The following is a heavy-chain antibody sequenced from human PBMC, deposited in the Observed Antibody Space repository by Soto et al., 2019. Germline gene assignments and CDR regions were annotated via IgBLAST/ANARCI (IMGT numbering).Heavy chain of an antibody. D-gene: IGHD3-10*01. CDR2: INHSGST. CDR3: AREWQNISRSGSYYNLYYFDY. Sequence: PSETLSLTCAVSGGSFSGYYWSWIRQPPGKGLEWIGEINHSGSTNYNPSPKSRVTISVDTSKNQFSLKLSSVTAADTAVYYCAREWQNISRSGSYYNLYYFDYWGQGTLVTVSS. J-gene: IGHJ4*02. CDR1: GGSFSGYY. V-gene: IGHV4-34*01.